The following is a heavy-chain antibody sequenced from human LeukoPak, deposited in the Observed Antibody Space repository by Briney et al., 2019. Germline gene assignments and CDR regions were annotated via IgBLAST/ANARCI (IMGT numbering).Heavy chain of an antibody. CDR2: IRYGGSNK. V-gene: IGHV3-30*02. CDR1: GFTFSSYG. Sequence: AGSLRLSCAASGFTFSSYGMHWVRQAPGKGLEWVAFIRYGGSNKYYAASVKGRFTISRANANHSLHLQINRLRADDTAYYYCADLGIIMTGGVWGKGTTVTISS. D-gene: IGHD3-10*02. J-gene: IGHJ6*04. CDR3: ADLGIIMTGGV.